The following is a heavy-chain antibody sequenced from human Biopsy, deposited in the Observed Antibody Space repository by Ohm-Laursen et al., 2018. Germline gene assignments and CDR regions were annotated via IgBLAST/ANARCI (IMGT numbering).Heavy chain of an antibody. CDR1: GHTFRSYN. J-gene: IGHJ6*02. CDR3: AKSSGWNLRYGMDV. D-gene: IGHD6-19*01. V-gene: IGHV1-8*01. CDR2: MNPNTGNT. Sequence: ASVKVSCKTSGHTFRSYNFDWVRQASGQGLEWMGWMNPNTGNTAYAQKFQGRVTMTRNTSISTAFMEMTSLRSEDTAIYYCAKSSGWNLRYGMDVWGQGTTVTVSS.